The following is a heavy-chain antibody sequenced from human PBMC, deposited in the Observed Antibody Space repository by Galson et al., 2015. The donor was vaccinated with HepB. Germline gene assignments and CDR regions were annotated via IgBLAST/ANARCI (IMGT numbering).Heavy chain of an antibody. CDR3: VHRQKASYSDSSGYFYRGFNDF. Sequence: PALVKPTQPLTLTCTFSGFSLTTNAANVGWIRPPPGKAPEWLAVIYWDDDKRYRPSLETRLTLTKDTSKNQVVLKLTNMDPVDTATYYCVHRQKASYSDSSGYFYRGFNDFWGQGTLVTVSS. D-gene: IGHD3-22*01. V-gene: IGHV2-5*02. CDR2: IYWDDDK. J-gene: IGHJ4*02. CDR1: GFSLTTNAAN.